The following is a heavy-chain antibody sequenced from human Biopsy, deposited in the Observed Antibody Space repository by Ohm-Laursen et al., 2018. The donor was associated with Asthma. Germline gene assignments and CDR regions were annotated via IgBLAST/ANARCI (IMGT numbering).Heavy chain of an antibody. V-gene: IGHV4-59*01. CDR3: SREQGDSKVDY. CDR2: SSYSGFR. D-gene: IGHD3-16*01. Sequence: VTLSLTCTFSGGSINSDYWSWIRQPPGKGLEWIGLSSYSGFRKYNPSLKSRVTISVDTAKNQLSLKPTVVIAADTAGYYYSREQGDSKVDYWGQGILVTVSS. CDR1: GGSINSDY. J-gene: IGHJ4*01.